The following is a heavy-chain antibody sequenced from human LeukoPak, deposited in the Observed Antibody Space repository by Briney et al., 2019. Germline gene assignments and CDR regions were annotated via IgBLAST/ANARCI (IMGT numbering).Heavy chain of an antibody. CDR2: ISYDVGNK. V-gene: IGHV3-30*18. J-gene: IGHJ6*04. CDR1: GFTFSSYG. Sequence: VGSLRLSCAPSGFTFSSYGMHWVRQAPGKGLEWVTVISYDVGNKYYADSVKGRFTISRDNSKNTLYLQMNSLRAEDTAVYYCAKDGGSGDYVMDVWGKGTTVTVSS. D-gene: IGHD3-16*01. CDR3: AKDGGSGDYVMDV.